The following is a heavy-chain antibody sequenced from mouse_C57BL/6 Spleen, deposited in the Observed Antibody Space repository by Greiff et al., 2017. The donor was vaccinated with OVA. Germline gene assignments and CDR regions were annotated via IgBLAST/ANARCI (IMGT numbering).Heavy chain of an antibody. CDR3: ASEGWGDMDY. CDR1: GYTFTSYW. J-gene: IGHJ4*01. Sequence: QVHVKQPGAELVKPGASVKLSCKASGYTFTSYWMHWVKQRPGRGLEWIGMIDPNSGGTKYNEKFKSKATLTVDKPSSTAYMQLSSLTSEDSAVYYCASEGWGDMDYWGKGTTVTVSS. V-gene: IGHV1-62-3*01. CDR2: IDPNSGGT. D-gene: IGHD2-3*01.